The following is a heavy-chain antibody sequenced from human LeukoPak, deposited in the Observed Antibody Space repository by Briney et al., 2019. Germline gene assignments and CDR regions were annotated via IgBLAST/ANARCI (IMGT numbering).Heavy chain of an antibody. CDR2: INHSGST. Sequence: SETLSLTCAVYGGSFSGYYWSWIRQPPGKGLEWIGEINHSGSTNYNPSLKSRVTISVDTSKNQFSLKLSSVTAADTAVYYCARYSSSWYGHYYMDVWGXGTTVTIS. CDR1: GGSFSGYY. V-gene: IGHV4-34*01. CDR3: ARYSSSWYGHYYMDV. D-gene: IGHD6-13*01. J-gene: IGHJ6*03.